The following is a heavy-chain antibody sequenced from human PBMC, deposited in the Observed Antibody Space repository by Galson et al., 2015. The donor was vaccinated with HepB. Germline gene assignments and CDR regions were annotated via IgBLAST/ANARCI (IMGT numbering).Heavy chain of an antibody. Sequence: SVKVSCKASGGTFSSYAISWVRQAPGQGLEWMGGIIPIFGIANYAQKFQGRVTITADESTSTAYMELSSLRSEDTAVYYCARDLVVVTDPYAFDIWGQGTMVTVSS. CDR1: GGTFSSYA. CDR2: IIPIFGIA. J-gene: IGHJ3*02. D-gene: IGHD2-21*02. CDR3: ARDLVVVTDPYAFDI. V-gene: IGHV1-69*13.